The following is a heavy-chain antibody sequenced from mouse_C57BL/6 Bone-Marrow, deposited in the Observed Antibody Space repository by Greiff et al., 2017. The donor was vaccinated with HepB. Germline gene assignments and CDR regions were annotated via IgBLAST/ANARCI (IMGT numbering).Heavy chain of an antibody. V-gene: IGHV1-4*01. D-gene: IGHD1-1*01. CDR1: GYTFTSYT. J-gene: IGHJ4*01. CDR3: ARNYYGSSSWGSYYAMDY. CDR2: INPSSGYT. Sequence: VQLQQSGAELARPGASVKMSCKASGYTFTSYTMHWVKQRPGQGLEWIGYINPSSGYTKYNQKFKDKATLTADKSSSTAYMQLSSLTSEDSAVYYCARNYYGSSSWGSYYAMDYWGQGTSVTVSS.